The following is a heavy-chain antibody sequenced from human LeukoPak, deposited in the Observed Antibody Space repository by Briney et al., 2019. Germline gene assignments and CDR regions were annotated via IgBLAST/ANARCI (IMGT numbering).Heavy chain of an antibody. CDR1: GFTVSDHY. CDR2: ISSSGSTI. CDR3: ARTVTIFGVVIISEGDNWFDP. Sequence: PGGSLKLSCAASGFTVSDHYMSWVRQAPGKGLEWVSYISSSGSTIYYADSVKGRFTISRDNAKNSLYLQMNSLRAEDTAVYYCARTVTIFGVVIISEGDNWFDPWGQGTLVTVSS. D-gene: IGHD3-3*01. J-gene: IGHJ5*02. V-gene: IGHV3-11*01.